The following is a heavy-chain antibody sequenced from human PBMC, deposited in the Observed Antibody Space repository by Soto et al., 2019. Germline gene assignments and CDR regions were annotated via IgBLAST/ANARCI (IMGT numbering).Heavy chain of an antibody. CDR2: INSDGSST. Sequence: GGSLRLSCAASGFTFSSYWMHWVRQAPGKGLVWVSRINSDGSSTSYADSVKGRFTISRDNAKNTLYLQMNSLRAEDTAVYYCARDSPSAPEEVLWFGELFLDYWGQGTLVTVSS. D-gene: IGHD3-10*01. CDR1: GFTFSSYW. V-gene: IGHV3-74*01. J-gene: IGHJ4*02. CDR3: ARDSPSAPEEVLWFGELFLDY.